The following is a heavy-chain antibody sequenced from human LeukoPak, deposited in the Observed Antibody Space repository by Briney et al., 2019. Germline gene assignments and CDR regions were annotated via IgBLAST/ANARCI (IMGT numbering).Heavy chain of an antibody. Sequence: GGSLRLSCTASGFTFGDYLMSWFRQAPGKGLEWIGFISGGTTEYAASVKGRFTISRDDSTSIAYPQMNSLTTEDTAVYYCSRGSGWLSVYWGQGTLVTVSS. V-gene: IGHV3-49*03. CDR1: GFTFGDYL. D-gene: IGHD6-19*01. J-gene: IGHJ4*02. CDR2: ISGGTT. CDR3: SRGSGWLSVY.